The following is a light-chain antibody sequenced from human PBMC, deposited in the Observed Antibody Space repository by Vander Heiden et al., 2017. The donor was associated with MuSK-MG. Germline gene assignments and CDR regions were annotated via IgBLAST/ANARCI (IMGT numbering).Light chain of an antibody. CDR2: AAS. J-gene: IGKJ1*01. CDR1: QGISSY. CDR3: HGDDALGRT. Sequence: VIWMTQSPSLLSASTGDRVTISCRMSQGISSYLAWYQQKPGKAPELLIYAASTLQSGVPSTFRGSGSGTDFTLSIRCLQAEDFATYYCHGDDALGRTFGQGTKVEIK. V-gene: IGKV1D-8*01.